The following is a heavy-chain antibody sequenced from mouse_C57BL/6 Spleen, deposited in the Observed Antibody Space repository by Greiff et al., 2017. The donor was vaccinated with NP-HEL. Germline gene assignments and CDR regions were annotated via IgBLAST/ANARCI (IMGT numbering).Heavy chain of an antibody. CDR2: INPNNGGT. V-gene: IGHV1-26*01. D-gene: IGHD2-3*01. CDR3: ARAHDGYYGYYFDY. CDR1: GYTFTDYY. J-gene: IGHJ2*01. Sequence: EVQLQQSGPGLVKPGASVKISCKASGYTFTDYYMNWVKQSHGKSLEWIGDINPNNGGTSYNQKFKGKATLTVDKSSSTAYMELRSLTSEDSAVYYCARAHDGYYGYYFDYWGQGTTLTVSS.